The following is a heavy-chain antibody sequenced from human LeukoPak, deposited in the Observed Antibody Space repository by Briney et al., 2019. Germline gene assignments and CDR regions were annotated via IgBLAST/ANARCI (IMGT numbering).Heavy chain of an antibody. CDR1: GYTFTSYG. Sequence: ASVKVSCKASGYTFTSYGISWVRQAPGQGLEWMGWISAYNGNTNYAQKLQGRVTMTTDTSTSTAYMELRSLRSDDTAVYYCARDVHFAPLSYFDYGGQGPLVTVSS. V-gene: IGHV1-18*01. CDR3: ARDVHFAPLSYFDY. D-gene: IGHD3-16*02. CDR2: ISAYNGNT. J-gene: IGHJ4*02.